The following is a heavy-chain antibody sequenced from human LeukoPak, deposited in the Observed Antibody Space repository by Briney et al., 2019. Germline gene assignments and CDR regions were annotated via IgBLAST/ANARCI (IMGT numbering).Heavy chain of an antibody. Sequence: SETLSLTCTVSGGSISSSSYYWGWIRQPPGKGLEWIGEINHSGSTNYNPSLKSRVTMSVDTSKNQFSLKLSSVTAADTAVYYCARLGLYRRYYFDYWGQGTLVTVSS. V-gene: IGHV4-39*07. J-gene: IGHJ4*02. CDR1: GGSISSSSYY. D-gene: IGHD2-2*02. CDR3: ARLGLYRRYYFDY. CDR2: INHSGST.